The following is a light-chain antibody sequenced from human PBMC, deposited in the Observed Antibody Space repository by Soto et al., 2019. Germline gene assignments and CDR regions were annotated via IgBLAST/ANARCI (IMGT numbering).Light chain of an antibody. V-gene: IGKV3-11*01. Sequence: EIVLTQSPATLSLSPGERATLSCRASQSVSSYLAWYQQKPGQAPRLLIYDASNRATGIPARFSGSGSGTDFTLTISSLEPEDLAVYYCRQRRNWPLTFGGGTKVEIK. CDR2: DAS. CDR3: RQRRNWPLT. J-gene: IGKJ4*01. CDR1: QSVSSY.